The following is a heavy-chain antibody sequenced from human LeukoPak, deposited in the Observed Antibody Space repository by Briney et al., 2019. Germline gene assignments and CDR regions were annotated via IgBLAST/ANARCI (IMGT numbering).Heavy chain of an antibody. CDR2: IYNRGST. CDR3: ARGGYCSSTSCSLFDY. J-gene: IGHJ4*02. Sequence: SEALSLPFSVSCGSINSYYWSWGRPPPGKGLGGIWSIYNRGSTNYNPSLTSRVTISVDTYKNKYSLKLSSVTAADTAVYYCARGGYCSSTSCSLFDYWGQGTLVTVSS. V-gene: IGHV4-59*01. CDR1: CGSINSYY. D-gene: IGHD2-2*01.